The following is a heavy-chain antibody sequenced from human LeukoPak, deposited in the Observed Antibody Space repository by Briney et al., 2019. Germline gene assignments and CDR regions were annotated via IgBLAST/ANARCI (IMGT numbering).Heavy chain of an antibody. J-gene: IGHJ4*02. Sequence: SETLSLTCTVSGGSITNYYWSWIRQPPGKGLEWIGYIHYTGLTNYNPSLASRLTISVDTSKNQFSLKLSSVTAADAAVYFCARVVPDGYSDYWGQGTLVTVSS. CDR2: IHYTGLT. CDR1: GGSITNYY. V-gene: IGHV4-59*01. CDR3: ARVVPDGYSDY. D-gene: IGHD2-2*01.